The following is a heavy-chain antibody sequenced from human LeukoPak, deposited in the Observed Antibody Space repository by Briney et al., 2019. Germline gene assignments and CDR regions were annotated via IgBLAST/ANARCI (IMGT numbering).Heavy chain of an antibody. Sequence: PGGSLRLSCAASGFILRNNWMHWGRQAPGKGLEWVSRISGDGSSTTYADSVKGRFIISRDNAKNTLYLQMNSLRAEDTALYYCARDIALAGNYLDYWGQGTLVTVSS. V-gene: IGHV3-74*01. J-gene: IGHJ4*02. CDR3: ARDIALAGNYLDY. CDR1: GFILRNNW. D-gene: IGHD6-19*01. CDR2: ISGDGSST.